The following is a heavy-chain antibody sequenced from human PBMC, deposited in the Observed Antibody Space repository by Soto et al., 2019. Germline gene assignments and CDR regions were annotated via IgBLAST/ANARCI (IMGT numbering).Heavy chain of an antibody. J-gene: IGHJ4*02. CDR2: IRFDGSNE. D-gene: IGHD1-7*01. CDR1: GFTFSNYA. V-gene: IGHV3-33*08. Sequence: GGSLRLSCAASGFTFSNYAIHWVRQAPGKGLEWVAIIRFDGSNEEYADSVKGRFTISRDNSKNTLYLQMNTLGAEDTAVYYCARDGIGGTVFRGYLDYWGRGTVVTVSS. CDR3: ARDGIGGTVFRGYLDY.